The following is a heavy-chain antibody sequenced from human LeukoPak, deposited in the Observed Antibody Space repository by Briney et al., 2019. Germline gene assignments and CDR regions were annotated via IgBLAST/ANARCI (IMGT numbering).Heavy chain of an antibody. CDR1: GGSSSGYY. J-gene: IGHJ5*02. CDR2: INHSRST. Sequence: PSETLSLTCVLYGGSSSGYYWSWIRQPPGKGLEWIGEINHSRSTNYNPSLKSRVTISVDTSKNQFSLKLSSVSAADTAVYYCARRGPPRTLLRGVKSGWFDPWGQGTLVTVPS. V-gene: IGHV4-34*01. D-gene: IGHD3-10*01. CDR3: ARRGPPRTLLRGVKSGWFDP.